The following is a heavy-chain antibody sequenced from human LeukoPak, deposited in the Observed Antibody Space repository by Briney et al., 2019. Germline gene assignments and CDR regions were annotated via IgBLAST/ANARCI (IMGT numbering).Heavy chain of an antibody. CDR2: ISAENGNT. CDR3: ARTKAPRDPWAWFDP. J-gene: IGHJ5*02. D-gene: IGHD3-16*01. CDR1: GYTFINYG. Sequence: ASVKVSCKASGYTFINYGISWVRQAPGQGLEWMGWISAENGNTGYVENLQGRVTMTTDTSSSTVYMELRSLRPDDTAVYYCARTKAPRDPWAWFDPWGQGTLVTVSS. V-gene: IGHV1-18*01.